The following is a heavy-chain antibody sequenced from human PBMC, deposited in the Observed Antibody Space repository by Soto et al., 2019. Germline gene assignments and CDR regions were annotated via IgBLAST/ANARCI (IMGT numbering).Heavy chain of an antibody. Sequence: ASVKVSCKASGYTFTSYAMHWVRQAPGQRLEWMGWINAGNGNTKYSQKFQGRVTITRDTSASTAYMELSSLRSEDTAVYYCARSGGYCSSTSCQYYYYGMDVWGQGTTVTVS. D-gene: IGHD2-2*01. J-gene: IGHJ6*02. CDR1: GYTFTSYA. CDR3: ARSGGYCSSTSCQYYYYGMDV. V-gene: IGHV1-3*01. CDR2: INAGNGNT.